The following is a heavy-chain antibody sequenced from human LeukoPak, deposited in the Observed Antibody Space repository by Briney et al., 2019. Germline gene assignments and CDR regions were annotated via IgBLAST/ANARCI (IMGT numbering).Heavy chain of an antibody. J-gene: IGHJ3*02. V-gene: IGHV6-1*01. CDR2: TYYRSKWYN. D-gene: IGHD1-1*01. CDR3: ARANEFLRFPNWNDVIHSVSHAFDI. Sequence: SQTLSLTCAISGDSVSSNSAAWNWIRQSPSRGLEWLGRTYYRSKWYNDYAVSVKSRITINPDTSKNQFSLQLNSVTPEDTAVYYCARANEFLRFPNWNDVIHSVSHAFDIWGQGTMVTVSS. CDR1: GDSVSSNSAA.